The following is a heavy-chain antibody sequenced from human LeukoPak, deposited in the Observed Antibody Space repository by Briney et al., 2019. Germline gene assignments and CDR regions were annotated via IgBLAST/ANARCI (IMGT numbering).Heavy chain of an antibody. CDR1: GGSFSGYY. V-gene: IGHV4-34*01. CDR2: INHSGST. J-gene: IGHJ3*02. CDR3: ARGLQLNRGGFIAHDAFDI. D-gene: IGHD1-1*01. Sequence: SETLSLTCAVYGGSFSGYYWSWIRQPPGKGLEWIGEINHSGSTNYNPSLKSRVTISVDTSKNQFSLKLSSVTAADTAVCYCARGLQLNRGGFIAHDAFDIWGQGTMVTVSS.